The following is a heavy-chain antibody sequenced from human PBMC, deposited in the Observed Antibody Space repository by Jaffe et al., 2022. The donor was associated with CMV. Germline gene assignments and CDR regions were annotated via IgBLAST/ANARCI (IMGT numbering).Heavy chain of an antibody. CDR1: GFTFSSYW. D-gene: IGHD6-19*01. CDR2: IKQDGSEK. V-gene: IGHV3-7*03. CDR3: ARWYGSGWAGGFDY. Sequence: EVQLVESGGGLVQPGGSLRLSCAVSGFTFSSYWMSWVRQAPGKGLEWVANIKQDGSEKHYVDSVKGRFTISRDNAKNSLFLQMNSLRAEDTAVYYCARWYGSGWAGGFDYWGQGILVTVSS. J-gene: IGHJ4*02.